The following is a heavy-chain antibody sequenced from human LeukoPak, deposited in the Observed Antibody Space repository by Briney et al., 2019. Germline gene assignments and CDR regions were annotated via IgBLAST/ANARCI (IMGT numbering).Heavy chain of an antibody. V-gene: IGHV3-21*01. Sequence: GSLLLSCAASGFSFSSYSMNWVRQAPGKGLEWVSSISGSNSYIYYADSMKGRFTISRDNAKNSLYLQMNSLRAEDTAVYYCARDGYCSGGSCYYLPFAAFDIWGQGTMVTVSS. D-gene: IGHD2-15*01. CDR3: ARDGYCSGGSCYYLPFAAFDI. J-gene: IGHJ3*02. CDR1: GFSFSSYS. CDR2: ISGSNSYI.